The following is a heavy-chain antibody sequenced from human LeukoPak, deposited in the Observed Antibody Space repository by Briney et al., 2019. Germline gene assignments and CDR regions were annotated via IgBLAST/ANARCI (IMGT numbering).Heavy chain of an antibody. V-gene: IGHV1-2*02. CDR1: GYTVTGYY. Sequence: GASVKVSCKASGYTVTGYYMHWVRQAPGQGLEWMGWIHPRRGDTNYAQKFQGRVTMTRDTSISTAYLDLSSLRSDDTAVYYCARDGDYGTGSYYRGCIDSWGQGTPVTVSP. J-gene: IGHJ4*02. CDR2: IHPRRGDT. D-gene: IGHD3-10*01. CDR3: ARDGDYGTGSYYRGCIDS.